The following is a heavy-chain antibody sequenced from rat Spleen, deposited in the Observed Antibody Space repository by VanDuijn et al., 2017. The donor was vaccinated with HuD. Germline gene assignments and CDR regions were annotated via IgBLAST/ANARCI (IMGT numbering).Heavy chain of an antibody. V-gene: IGHV5S10*01. CDR3: VKDRGEYNNLFDY. Sequence: EVQLVESGGGLVQPRRSLKLSCAAAGFTFRDYNMAWARQAPKKGLEWVATVIHDGSRTYYRDSVKGRFTISRDKAKNTLFLQMDSLWSEDTATYYCVKDRGEYNNLFDYWGQGVMVTVSS. D-gene: IGHD1-10*01. CDR1: GFTFRDYN. CDR2: VIHDGSRT. J-gene: IGHJ2*01.